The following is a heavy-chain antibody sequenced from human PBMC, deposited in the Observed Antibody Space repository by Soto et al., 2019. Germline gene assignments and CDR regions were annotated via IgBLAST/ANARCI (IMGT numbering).Heavy chain of an antibody. D-gene: IGHD3-22*01. Sequence: EVQLLESGGGLVQPGGSLRLSCAASGITISNYPMSWVRQAPGKGLDWVSGISGSGDRTYYADSAKGRFIISKDISKNSLSLQLDSLRVEDTAVYFCVKDDGGYPSTAPHWGQGTLVTVSS. CDR2: ISGSGDRT. CDR1: GITISNYP. J-gene: IGHJ4*02. V-gene: IGHV3-23*01. CDR3: VKDDGGYPSTAPH.